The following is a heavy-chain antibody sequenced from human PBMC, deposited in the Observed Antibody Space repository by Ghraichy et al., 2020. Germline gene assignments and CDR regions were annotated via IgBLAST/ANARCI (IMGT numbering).Heavy chain of an antibody. D-gene: IGHD5-12*01. CDR1: GFTFSSYG. Sequence: GESLNISCAASGFTFSSYGMHWVRQAPGKGLEWVAVIWYDGSNKYYADSVKGRFTISRDNSKNTLYLQMSSLRAEDTAVYYCASTSNRWGYSHFDYWGQGTLVTVSS. CDR3: ASTSNRWGYSHFDY. J-gene: IGHJ4*02. V-gene: IGHV3-33*01. CDR2: IWYDGSNK.